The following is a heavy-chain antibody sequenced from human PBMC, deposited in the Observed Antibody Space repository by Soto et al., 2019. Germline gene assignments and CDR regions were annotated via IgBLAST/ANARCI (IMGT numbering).Heavy chain of an antibody. D-gene: IGHD3-9*01. V-gene: IGHV1-18*01. Sequence: GASVKVSCKASGYTFTSYGISWVRQAPGQGLEWMGWISAYNGNTNYAQKLQGRVTMTTDTSTSTAYMELRSLRSDDTAVYYCARDRYFDLLLSSWYDPWGHGTQVTVAS. CDR2: ISAYNGNT. CDR1: GYTFTSYG. J-gene: IGHJ5*02. CDR3: ARDRYFDLLLSSWYDP.